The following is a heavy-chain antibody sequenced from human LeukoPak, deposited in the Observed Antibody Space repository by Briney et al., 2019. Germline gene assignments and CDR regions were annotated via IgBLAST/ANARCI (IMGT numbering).Heavy chain of an antibody. CDR2: MNPNSGNT. V-gene: IGHV1-8*01. CDR3: ARVLYSSSWYGDYNWFDP. Sequence: ASVKVSCKASGYTFTSYDINWVRQATGQGLEWMGWMNPNSGNTGYAQKFQGRVTITRNTSISTAYMELSSLRSEDTAVYYCARVLYSSSWYGDYNWFDPWGQGTLVTVSS. J-gene: IGHJ5*02. CDR1: GYTFTSYD. D-gene: IGHD6-13*01.